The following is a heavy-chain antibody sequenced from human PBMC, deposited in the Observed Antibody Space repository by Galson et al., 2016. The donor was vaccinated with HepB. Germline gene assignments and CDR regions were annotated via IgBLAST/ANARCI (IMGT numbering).Heavy chain of an antibody. V-gene: IGHV2-5*02. CDR2: IYWDDDK. CDR3: AHHFYDFWSGRSRRQGYFQH. J-gene: IGHJ1*01. Sequence: PALVKPTQILTLTCTFSGFSLSTSGVAVGWIRQPPGKALEWLTLIYWDDDKRYSPSLKSRLTITKDTSKNHVVLTMTNMDPVEPATYYCAHHFYDFWSGRSRRQGYFQHWGLGTLVTVSS. CDR1: GFSLSTSGVA. D-gene: IGHD3-3*01.